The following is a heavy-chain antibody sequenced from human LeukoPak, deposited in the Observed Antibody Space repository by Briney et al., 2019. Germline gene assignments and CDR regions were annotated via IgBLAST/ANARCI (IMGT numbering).Heavy chain of an antibody. CDR3: ARGSIVVVPAAVYYYGMDV. V-gene: IGHV1-18*01. Sequence: ASVKVSCKASGYTFTSYGISWVRQAPGQGLEWMGWIGAYNGNTNYAQKLQGRVTMTTDTSTSTAYMELRSLRSDDTAVYYCARGSIVVVPAAVYYYGMDVWGQGTTVTVSS. J-gene: IGHJ6*02. CDR1: GYTFTSYG. D-gene: IGHD2-2*01. CDR2: IGAYNGNT.